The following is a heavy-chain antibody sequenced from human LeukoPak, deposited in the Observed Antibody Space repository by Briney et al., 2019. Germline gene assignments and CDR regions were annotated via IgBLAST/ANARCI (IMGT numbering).Heavy chain of an antibody. CDR1: GGSISSGSYY. CDR2: IYTSGST. V-gene: IGHV4-61*02. J-gene: IGHJ6*03. CDR3: ARDPLTGYDILTGNPPYYYYMDV. D-gene: IGHD3-9*01. Sequence: SQTLSLTCTVSGGSISSGSYYWSWIRQPAGKGLEWIGRIYTSGSTNYNPSLKSRVTISVDTSKNQFSLKLSSVTAADTAVYYCARDPLTGYDILTGNPPYYYYMDVWGKGTTVTVSS.